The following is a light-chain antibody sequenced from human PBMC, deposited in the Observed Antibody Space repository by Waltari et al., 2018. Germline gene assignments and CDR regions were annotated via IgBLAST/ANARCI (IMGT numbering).Light chain of an antibody. Sequence: SCRASHIVSSNLAWYQQKPGQSLRLFIYDVSNRAPGIPGMFSGSGSWTHFISTISSLEREDFAIIHCQQRPSWPFTFGGGTKVEIK. J-gene: IGKJ4*01. CDR2: DVS. V-gene: IGKV3-11*01. CDR1: HIVSSN. CDR3: QQRPSWPFT.